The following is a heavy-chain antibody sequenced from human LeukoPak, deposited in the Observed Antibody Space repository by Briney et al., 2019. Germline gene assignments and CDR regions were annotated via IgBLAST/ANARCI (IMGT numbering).Heavy chain of an antibody. J-gene: IGHJ5*02. CDR1: GFTFSSYA. CDR2: ISYDGSNK. V-gene: IGHV3-30*04. CDR3: ARPPYNWNDGWFDP. D-gene: IGHD1-1*01. Sequence: GRSLRLSCAASGFTFSSYAMHWVRQAPGKGLEWVAVISYDGSNKYYADSVKGRFTISRDNSKNTLHLQMNSLRAEDTAVYYCARPPYNWNDGWFDPWGQGTLVTVSP.